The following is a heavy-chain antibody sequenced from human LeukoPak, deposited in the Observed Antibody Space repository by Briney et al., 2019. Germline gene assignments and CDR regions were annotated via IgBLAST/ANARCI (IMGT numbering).Heavy chain of an antibody. V-gene: IGHV4-34*01. CDR2: INHSGST. D-gene: IGHD3-10*01. CDR1: GFTFSDYY. Sequence: GSLRLSCAASGFTFSDYYMSWIRQAPGKGLEWIGEINHSGSTNYNPSLKSRVTISVDTSKNQFSLKLSSVTAADTAVYYCARRHLLWFTPHPLDYWGQGTLVTVSS. CDR3: ARRHLLWFTPHPLDY. J-gene: IGHJ4*02.